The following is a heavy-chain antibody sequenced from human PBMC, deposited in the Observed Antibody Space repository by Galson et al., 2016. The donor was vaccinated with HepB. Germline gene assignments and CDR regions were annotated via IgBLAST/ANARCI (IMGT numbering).Heavy chain of an antibody. J-gene: IGHJ4*02. Sequence: SVKVSCKASGYTFTSYGISWVRQAPGQGLEWMGWISAYNGNSNYAQKLQGRVTMTTDTSTSTAHMELRSLRSDDTAVYYCAISGHDWYYFDSWGQGTLVTVSS. CDR2: ISAYNGNS. CDR1: GYTFTSYG. CDR3: AISGHDWYYFDS. V-gene: IGHV1-18*01. D-gene: IGHD5-12*01.